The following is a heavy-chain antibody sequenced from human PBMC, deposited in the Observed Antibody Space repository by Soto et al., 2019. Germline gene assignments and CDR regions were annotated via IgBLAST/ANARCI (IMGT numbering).Heavy chain of an antibody. V-gene: IGHV3-23*01. CDR1: GFTFSSYA. J-gene: IGHJ6*02. Sequence: GGSLRLSCAASGFTFSSYAMSWVRQAPGKGLEWVSAISGSGGSTYYADSVKGRFTISRNNSKNTLYLQMNSLRAEDTAVYYCAKDLQPAAAGTEDLYYYYGMDVWGQGTTVTVSS. D-gene: IGHD6-13*01. CDR3: AKDLQPAAAGTEDLYYYYGMDV. CDR2: ISGSGGST.